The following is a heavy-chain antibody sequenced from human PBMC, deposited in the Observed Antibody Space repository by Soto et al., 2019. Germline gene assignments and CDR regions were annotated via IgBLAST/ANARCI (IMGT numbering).Heavy chain of an antibody. D-gene: IGHD1-26*01. CDR3: ARVWSGSMANYGMDV. V-gene: IGHV4-59*01. Sequence: SETLSLTCTVSGGSISSYYWSWIRQPPGKGLEWIGYIYYSGSTNYNPSLKSRVTISVDTSKNQFSLKLSSVTAADTAVYYCARVWSGSMANYGMDVWGQGTTVTVSS. J-gene: IGHJ6*02. CDR2: IYYSGST. CDR1: GGSISSYY.